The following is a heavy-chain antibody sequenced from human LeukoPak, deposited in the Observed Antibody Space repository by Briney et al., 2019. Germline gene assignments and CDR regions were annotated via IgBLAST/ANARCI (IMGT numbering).Heavy chain of an antibody. Sequence: KASETLSLTCTVSGGSISSNSYYWGWIRQPPGKGLEWIGSVSYSGSTYYSPSLKSRVTISLDTSKNQFSLKLTSMTAADTAVYFCARDNVVDATSGIDYWGQGTLVTVSS. V-gene: IGHV4-39*07. CDR1: GGSISSNSYY. CDR2: VSYSGST. J-gene: IGHJ4*02. CDR3: ARDNVVDATSGIDY. D-gene: IGHD2-21*01.